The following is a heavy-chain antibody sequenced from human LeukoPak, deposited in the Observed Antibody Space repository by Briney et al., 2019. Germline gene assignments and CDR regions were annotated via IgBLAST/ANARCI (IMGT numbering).Heavy chain of an antibody. Sequence: ASVKVSCKASGYTFTGYYMHWVRQAPGQGLEWMGWINPNSGGTNYAQKFQGRVTMTRDTSISTAYMELSRLRSDDTAVYYCALDSAPVDAYGLLGIDSWGQGTLVTVSS. CDR2: INPNSGGT. CDR1: GYTFTGYY. D-gene: IGHD3-10*01. J-gene: IGHJ4*02. CDR3: ALDSAPVDAYGLLGIDS. V-gene: IGHV1-2*02.